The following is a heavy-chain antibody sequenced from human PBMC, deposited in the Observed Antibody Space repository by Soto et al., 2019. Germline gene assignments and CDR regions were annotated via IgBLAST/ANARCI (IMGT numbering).Heavy chain of an antibody. V-gene: IGHV1-18*01. CDR3: ARVLGMAPYYYYYMDV. CDR1: GYTFTSYG. D-gene: IGHD7-27*01. Sequence: ASVKASCKASGYTFTSYGISWVRQAPGQGLEWMGWISAYNGNTNYAQKLQGRVTMTTDTSTSTAYMELRSLRSDDTAVYYCARVLGMAPYYYYYMDVWGKGTTVTVSS. J-gene: IGHJ6*03. CDR2: ISAYNGNT.